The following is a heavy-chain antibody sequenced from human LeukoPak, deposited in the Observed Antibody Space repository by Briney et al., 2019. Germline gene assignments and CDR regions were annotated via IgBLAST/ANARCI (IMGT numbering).Heavy chain of an antibody. CDR2: ITGSSSPI. CDR1: GFTFSTYS. CDR3: TRDPHALDY. J-gene: IGHJ4*02. Sequence: GGSLRLSCAASGFTFSTYSMNWVRQAPGKGLEWVSYITGSSSPIYYADSVKGRFTVSRDNAENSLYLQMNSLRDEDTAVYYCTRDPHALDYWGQGTLVTVSS. V-gene: IGHV3-48*02.